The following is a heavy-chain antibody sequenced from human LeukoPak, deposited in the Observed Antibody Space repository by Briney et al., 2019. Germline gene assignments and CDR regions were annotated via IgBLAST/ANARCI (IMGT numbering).Heavy chain of an antibody. CDR3: AKSSSSRGAHIVGATLAY. V-gene: IGHV3-23*01. D-gene: IGHD1-26*01. J-gene: IGHJ4*02. Sequence: PGASLRLSCAASGFTLSSYAMSWVRQAPGKGLEWVSAISGSGGSTYYADSVKGRFTISRDNSKNTLYLQMNSLRAEDTAVYYCAKSSSSRGAHIVGATLAYWGQGTLVTVSS. CDR1: GFTLSSYA. CDR2: ISGSGGST.